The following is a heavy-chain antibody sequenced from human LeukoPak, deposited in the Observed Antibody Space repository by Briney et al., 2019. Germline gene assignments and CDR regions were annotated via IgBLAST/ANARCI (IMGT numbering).Heavy chain of an antibody. V-gene: IGHV3-21*01. CDR1: GFTFSGSS. J-gene: IGHJ4*02. CDR3: ARQQWLDGAYYFDH. D-gene: IGHD6-19*01. CDR2: ISTSSSYI. Sequence: PGGSLRLSCAASGFTFSGSSMNWVRQAPGKGLEWVSFISTSSSYIYYGDSVKGRFTISRDNAKNSLYLQMNSLRAEDTAVYYCARQQWLDGAYYFDHWGQGTLVTVSS.